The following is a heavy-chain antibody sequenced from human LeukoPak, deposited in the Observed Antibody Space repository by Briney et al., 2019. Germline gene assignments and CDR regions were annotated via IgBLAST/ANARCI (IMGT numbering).Heavy chain of an antibody. D-gene: IGHD4-17*01. CDR1: GYTFTNYW. CDR2: IYPGDSDT. Sequence: GESLKISCKGSGYTFTNYWIAWVRQMPGKGLEWMGIIYPGDSDTRYSPSFQGQVTISADKSISTAYLQWSSLKASDTAMYYCARQSARNDYGGGYYYYAMDVWGQGTTVTVSS. J-gene: IGHJ6*02. V-gene: IGHV5-51*01. CDR3: ARQSARNDYGGGYYYYAMDV.